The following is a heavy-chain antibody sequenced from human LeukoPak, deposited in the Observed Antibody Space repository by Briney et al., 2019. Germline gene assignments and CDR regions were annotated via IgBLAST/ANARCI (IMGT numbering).Heavy chain of an antibody. Sequence: ASVKVSCKASGGTFISYAISWVRQAPGQGLEWMGGIIPIFGTANYAQKFQGRVTITADESTSTAYMELSSLRSEDTAVYYCARDVSGSYNWFDPWGQGTLVTVSS. CDR1: GGTFISYA. CDR2: IIPIFGTA. V-gene: IGHV1-69*01. CDR3: ARDVSGSYNWFDP. D-gene: IGHD3-3*01. J-gene: IGHJ5*02.